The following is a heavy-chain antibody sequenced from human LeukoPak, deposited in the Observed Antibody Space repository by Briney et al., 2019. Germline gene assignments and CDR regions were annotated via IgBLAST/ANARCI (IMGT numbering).Heavy chain of an antibody. CDR2: ISPYNGNR. CDR1: GYTFNSYG. J-gene: IGHJ4*02. Sequence: ASVKVSCKASGYTFNSYGFCWVRQAPGQGREWMGWISPYNGNRNYAQKLQGRVTMTTDTSTSTAYMELRSLRSADTAAHYCVRSDGSGYYPRTLDYWGQGTLVTVSS. CDR3: VRSDGSGYYPRTLDY. V-gene: IGHV1-18*01. D-gene: IGHD3-22*01.